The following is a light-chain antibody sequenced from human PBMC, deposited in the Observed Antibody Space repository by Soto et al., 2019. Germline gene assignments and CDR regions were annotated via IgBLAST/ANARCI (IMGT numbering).Light chain of an antibody. J-gene: IGKJ4*01. CDR3: QQYNNWPLT. V-gene: IGKV3-15*01. CDR2: GAS. Sequence: EIVMISTARTLSVSAGGVDTLSCRASQSVSSNLAWYQQKPGQAPRLLIYGASTRATGIPARFSGSGSGTEFTLTISSLQSEDFAVYYCQQYNNWPLTFGGGTKVDIK. CDR1: QSVSSN.